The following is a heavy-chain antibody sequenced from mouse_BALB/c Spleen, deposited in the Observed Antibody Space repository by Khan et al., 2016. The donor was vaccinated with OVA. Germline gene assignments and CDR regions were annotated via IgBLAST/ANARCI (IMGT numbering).Heavy chain of an antibody. V-gene: IGHV1-18*01. D-gene: IGHD1-1*01. Sequence: EVQLQQSGPELVKPGASVKISCKASGYIFSDYTIYWVKQSHGKSLEWIGDINPNNGDTFYNQKFKGKATLTVDKSSSTAFMELRSLTSEDTAVYYCARTGYGSLGYWGQGTTLTVSS. CDR2: INPNNGDT. CDR1: GYIFSDYT. CDR3: ARTGYGSLGY. J-gene: IGHJ2*01.